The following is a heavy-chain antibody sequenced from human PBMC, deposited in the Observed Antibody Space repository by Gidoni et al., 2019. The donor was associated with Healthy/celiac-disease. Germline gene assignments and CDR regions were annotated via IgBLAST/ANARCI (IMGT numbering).Heavy chain of an antibody. CDR3: ARGPYCSGGSCRTYIWFDP. J-gene: IGHJ5*02. D-gene: IGHD2-15*01. CDR1: GGSISSSNG. Sequence: QVQPQESGPGLVKPSGTLSRTCPVYGGSISSSNGWRWVRQPPGKGLEWIGELHHSGSTTYNPSLKSRVTISVDKSKNQFSLKLSSVPAADTAVYYCARGPYCSGGSCRTYIWFDPWGQGTLVSVSS. CDR2: LHHSGST. V-gene: IGHV4-4*02.